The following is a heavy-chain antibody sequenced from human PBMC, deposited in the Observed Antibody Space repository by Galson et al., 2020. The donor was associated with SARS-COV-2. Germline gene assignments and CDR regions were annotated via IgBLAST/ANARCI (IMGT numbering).Heavy chain of an antibody. V-gene: IGHV4-39*01. Sequence: FSGSSYHNPSLKGRVTMSVDTSKNQFSLNLSSVTATDTAVYYCARPAGDSDGYYFYYFDYWGQGTLVTVSS. D-gene: IGHD2-21*01. J-gene: IGHJ4*02. CDR3: ARPAGDSDGYYFYYFDY. CDR2: FSGSS.